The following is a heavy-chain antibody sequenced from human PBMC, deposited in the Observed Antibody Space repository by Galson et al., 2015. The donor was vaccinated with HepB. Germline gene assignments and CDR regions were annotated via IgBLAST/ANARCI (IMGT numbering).Heavy chain of an antibody. V-gene: IGHV1-2*06. Sequence: SVKVSCKASGYIFSGYYMNWVRQAPGQGLEWMGRIDPNSGGTTYAQNFQGRVTMTRDTSITTAHMELRRLRSDDTAVYYCARAPGISFGELLQPLTFWGLGTLVTVSS. CDR3: ARAPGISFGELLQPLTF. J-gene: IGHJ4*02. CDR1: GYIFSGYY. D-gene: IGHD3-10*01. CDR2: IDPNSGGT.